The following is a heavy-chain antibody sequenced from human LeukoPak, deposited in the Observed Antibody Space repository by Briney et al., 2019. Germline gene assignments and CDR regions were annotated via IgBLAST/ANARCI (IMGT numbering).Heavy chain of an antibody. D-gene: IGHD6-6*01. CDR3: ARGSLYSSSSWSDY. CDR2: INPSGGST. J-gene: IGHJ4*02. Sequence: IINPSGGSTSYAQNFQGRVTMTRDTSTSTVYMELSSLGSEDTAVYYCARGSLYSSSSWSDYWGQGTLVTVSS. V-gene: IGHV1-46*01.